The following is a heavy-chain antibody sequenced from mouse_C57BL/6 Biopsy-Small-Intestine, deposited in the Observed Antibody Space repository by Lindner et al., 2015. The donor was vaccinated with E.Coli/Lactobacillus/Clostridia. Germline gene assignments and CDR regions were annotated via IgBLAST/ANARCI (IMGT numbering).Heavy chain of an antibody. CDR2: IDPSSGYT. CDR3: ARSFGSGFAY. V-gene: IGHV1-4*01. D-gene: IGHD1-1*01. Sequence: VQLQESGAELAGPGASVKMSCKASGYTFTSYTMHWVKQRPGQGLEWIGYIDPSSGYTKYSQKFNDKATLTADKSSSTAYMQLSSLTSEDSAVYYCARSFGSGFAYWGHGTLVTVSA. CDR1: GYTFTSYT. J-gene: IGHJ3*01.